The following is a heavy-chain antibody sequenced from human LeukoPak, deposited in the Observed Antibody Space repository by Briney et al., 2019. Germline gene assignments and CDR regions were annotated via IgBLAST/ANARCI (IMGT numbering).Heavy chain of an antibody. D-gene: IGHD6-13*01. CDR1: GFTFSSYS. Sequence: PGGSLRLSCAASGFTFSSYSMNWVRQAPGKGLEWVSYISSSSSTIYYADSVTGRFTISRDNAKNSLYLQMNSLRAEDTAVYYCASSGSSWYVDWFDPWGQGTLVTVSS. J-gene: IGHJ5*02. V-gene: IGHV3-48*04. CDR3: ASSGSSWYVDWFDP. CDR2: ISSSSSTI.